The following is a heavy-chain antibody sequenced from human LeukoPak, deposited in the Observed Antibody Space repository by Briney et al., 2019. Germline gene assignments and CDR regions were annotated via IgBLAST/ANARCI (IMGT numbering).Heavy chain of an antibody. D-gene: IGHD3-22*01. CDR1: GGTFSSYA. V-gene: IGHV1-69*13. CDR2: IIPIFGTA. CDR3: ARDRYYYDSSGYYYAIRYFDL. J-gene: IGHJ2*01. Sequence: ASVKVSCKASGGTFSSYAISWVRQAPGQGLEWMGGIIPIFGTANYAQKFQDRVTITADESTSTAYMELSSLRSEDTAVYYCARDRYYYDSSGYYYAIRYFDLWGRGTLVTVSS.